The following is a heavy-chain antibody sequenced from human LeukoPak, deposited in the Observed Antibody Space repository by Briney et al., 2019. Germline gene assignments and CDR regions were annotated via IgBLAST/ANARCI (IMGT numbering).Heavy chain of an antibody. J-gene: IGHJ4*02. D-gene: IGHD3-9*01. CDR3: AKTREYYDILTGYYKNYFDY. CDR1: GFTFSSYA. CDR2: TSGSGGST. V-gene: IGHV3-23*01. Sequence: PGGSLRLSCAASGFTFSSYAMSWARQGPGKGLEWVSATSGSGGSTYYADSVKGRFTISRDNSKNTLYLQMDSLRAEDTAVYYCAKTREYYDILTGYYKNYFDYWGQGTLVTVSS.